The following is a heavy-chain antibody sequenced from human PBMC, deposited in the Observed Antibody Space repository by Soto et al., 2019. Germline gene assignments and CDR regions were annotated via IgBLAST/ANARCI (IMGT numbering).Heavy chain of an antibody. V-gene: IGHV4-34*01. Sequence: PSETLSLTCAVYGGSFSGYYWSWIRQPPGKGLEWIGEINHSGSTNYNPSLKSRVTISVDTSKNQFSLKLSSVTAADTAVYYCARVRDYDFWSGYYKSYFDYWDQGTLVTVS. CDR2: INHSGST. J-gene: IGHJ4*02. D-gene: IGHD3-3*01. CDR3: ARVRDYDFWSGYYKSYFDY. CDR1: GGSFSGYY.